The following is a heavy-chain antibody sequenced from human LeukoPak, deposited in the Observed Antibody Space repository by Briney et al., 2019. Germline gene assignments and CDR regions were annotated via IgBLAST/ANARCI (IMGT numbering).Heavy chain of an antibody. J-gene: IGHJ5*02. V-gene: IGHV4-30-4*01. D-gene: IGHD3-22*01. Sequence: SETLSLTCTVSGGSISSCDYYWSWIRQPPGKGLEWIAYMYYSGSTYYNPSLKSRATMSADTSKNQLSLKLSSVTAADTAVYYCARPYYYDSRIDPWGQGILVTVSS. CDR2: MYYSGST. CDR1: GGSISSCDYY. CDR3: ARPYYYDSRIDP.